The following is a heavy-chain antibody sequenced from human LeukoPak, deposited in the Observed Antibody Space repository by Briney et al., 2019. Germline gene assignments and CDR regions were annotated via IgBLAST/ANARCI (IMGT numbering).Heavy chain of an antibody. CDR2: IYYTGST. D-gene: IGHD3-10*01. CDR3: ARGGYYGSGNDFRFDP. Sequence: SETLSLTCTVSGGSISTSSYYWGWIRQPPGKGLEWIGSIYYTGSTYYSPSLKSRVTISLDTSKNQFSLKLRSVTAADTAVYYCARGGYYGSGNDFRFDPWGQGTLVTVSS. J-gene: IGHJ5*02. CDR1: GGSISTSSYY. V-gene: IGHV4-39*07.